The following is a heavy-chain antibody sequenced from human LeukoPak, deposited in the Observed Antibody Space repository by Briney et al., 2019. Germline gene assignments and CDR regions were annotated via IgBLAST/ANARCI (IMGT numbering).Heavy chain of an antibody. CDR1: GFTFSSYW. J-gene: IGHJ4*02. CDR2: IKEDGSEK. D-gene: IGHD1-26*01. V-gene: IGHV3-7*01. CDR3: ARGLSGSYDY. Sequence: PGGSLRLSCAASGFTFSSYWMNWVRQAPGKGLEWVANIKEDGSEKYYVDSVKGRFTISRGNAKNSLYLQMNSLRAEDTAVYYCARGLSGSYDYWGQGTLVTVSS.